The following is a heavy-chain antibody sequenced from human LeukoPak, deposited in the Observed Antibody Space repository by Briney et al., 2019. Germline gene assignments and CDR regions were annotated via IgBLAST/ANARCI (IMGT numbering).Heavy chain of an antibody. D-gene: IGHD1-7*01. V-gene: IGHV4-38-2*01. J-gene: IGHJ4*02. CDR1: GYSISSGYY. CDR3: ARNYGGLDYFDS. Sequence: SETLSLTCAVSGYSISSGYYLDWIRQPPGKGLAWIGTISHSGGTYYNPSLRSRVTISVDASKNQFSLKLSSMTAADTAVYYCARNYGGLDYFDSWGQGTLVTVSS. CDR2: ISHSGGT.